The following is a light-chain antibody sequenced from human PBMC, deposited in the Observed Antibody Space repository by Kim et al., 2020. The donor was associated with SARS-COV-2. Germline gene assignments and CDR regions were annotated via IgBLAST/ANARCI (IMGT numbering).Light chain of an antibody. CDR1: STKSGSKT. V-gene: IGLV1-44*01. J-gene: IGLJ3*02. Sequence: GQRGTISRSGSSTKSGSKTVNGDKQIPGTATKLLIYSNNQRPSGVPDRFSGSKSGTSAYLAISGLQSEDEADYYCAAWDDSLNGWVFGGGTKLTVL. CDR3: AAWDDSLNGWV. CDR2: SNN.